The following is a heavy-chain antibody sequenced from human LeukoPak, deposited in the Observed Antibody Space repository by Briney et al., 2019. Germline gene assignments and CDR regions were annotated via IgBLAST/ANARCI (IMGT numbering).Heavy chain of an antibody. D-gene: IGHD2-21*02. Sequence: GASVTVSCTASGGTFSSYAISWVRQAPGQGLEWMGGIIPIFGTANYAQKFQGRVTITADESTSTAYMELSSLRSEDTAVYYCARDIRDLKAHYYGMDVWGPGTTVTVSS. CDR3: ARDIRDLKAHYYGMDV. CDR1: GGTFSSYA. J-gene: IGHJ6*02. V-gene: IGHV1-69*13. CDR2: IIPIFGTA.